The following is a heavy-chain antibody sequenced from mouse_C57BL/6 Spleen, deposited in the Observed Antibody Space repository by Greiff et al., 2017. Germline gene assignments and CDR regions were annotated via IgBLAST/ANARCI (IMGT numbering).Heavy chain of an antibody. CDR1: GFTFSDYY. V-gene: IGHV5-12*01. D-gene: IGHD3-3*01. Sequence: EVQRVESGGGLVQPGGSLKLSCAASGFTFSDYYMYWVRQTPEKRLEWVAYISNGGGSTYYPDTVKGRFTISRDNAKNTLYLQMSRLKSEDTAMYYCARRGQGLDYWGQGTTLTVSS. CDR3: ARRGQGLDY. CDR2: ISNGGGST. J-gene: IGHJ2*01.